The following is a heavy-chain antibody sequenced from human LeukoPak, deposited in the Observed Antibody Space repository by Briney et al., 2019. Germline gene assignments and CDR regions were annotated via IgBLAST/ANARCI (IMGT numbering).Heavy chain of an antibody. J-gene: IGHJ6*02. CDR2: ISYDGSNK. CDR3: AREVVLRYYYYGMDV. V-gene: IGHV3-30-3*01. CDR1: GFTFSSYA. D-gene: IGHD2-15*01. Sequence: GGSLRFSCAASGFTFSSYAMHWVRQAPGKGLEWVAVISYDGSNKYYADSVKGRFTISRDNSKNTLYLQMNSLRAEDTAVYYCAREVVLRYYYYGMDVWGQGTTVTVSS.